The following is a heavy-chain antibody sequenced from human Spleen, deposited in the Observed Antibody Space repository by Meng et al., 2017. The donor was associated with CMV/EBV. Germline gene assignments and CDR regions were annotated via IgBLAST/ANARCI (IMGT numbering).Heavy chain of an antibody. J-gene: IGHJ6*02. V-gene: IGHV1-46*01. CDR3: ARVPYSSSPDYYYYGMDV. Sequence: ASVKVSCKASGYTFTSYYMHWVRQAPGQGLEWMGIINPIGGSTSYAQKFQGRVTLTRDTSTSTVYMELSSLRSEDTAVYYCARVPYSSSPDYYYYGMDVWGQGTTVTVSS. CDR1: GYTFTSYY. D-gene: IGHD6-6*01. CDR2: INPIGGST.